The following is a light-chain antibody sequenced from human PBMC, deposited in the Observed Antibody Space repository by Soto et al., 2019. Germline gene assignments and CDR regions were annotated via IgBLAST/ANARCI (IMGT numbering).Light chain of an antibody. CDR1: QSISNF. CDR3: QQSYSTPLT. Sequence: DIQMTQSPSSLSASVGDRVTITCRASQSISNFLNWYQQKPGKAPKLLIYAASSLQSGVPARFSGSESGTGFTLTISSLQPEDFATYYCQQSYSTPLTLGGGTKVEIK. CDR2: AAS. V-gene: IGKV1-39*01. J-gene: IGKJ4*01.